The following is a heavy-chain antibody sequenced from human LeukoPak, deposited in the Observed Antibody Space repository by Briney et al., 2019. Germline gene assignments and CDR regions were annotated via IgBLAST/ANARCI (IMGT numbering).Heavy chain of an antibody. CDR1: GGSVSSGSYY. Sequence: SETLSLTCTVSGGSVSSGSYYWSWIRQPPGKGLEWIGYIYYSGSTIYNPSLKSRVTISVDTPKNQFSLKLSSVTAADTAVYYCARVTRFAFDIWGQGTMVTVSS. CDR3: ARVTRFAFDI. D-gene: IGHD3-3*01. V-gene: IGHV4-61*01. CDR2: IYYSGST. J-gene: IGHJ3*02.